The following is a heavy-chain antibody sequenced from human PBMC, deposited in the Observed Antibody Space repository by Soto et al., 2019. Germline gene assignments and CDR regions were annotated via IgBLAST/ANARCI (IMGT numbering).Heavy chain of an antibody. D-gene: IGHD3-22*01. CDR3: ARRLYYDSSGFEGGGMDV. Sequence: SETLYLTCTVSGRSISSSSYYWGWIRKPPGNGMEWIGSIYYSGSTYYNPSLKSRVTISVDTSKNQFSLKLSSVTAADTAVYYCARRLYYDSSGFEGGGMDVWGQGTTVT. J-gene: IGHJ6*02. V-gene: IGHV4-39*01. CDR2: IYYSGST. CDR1: GRSISSSSYY.